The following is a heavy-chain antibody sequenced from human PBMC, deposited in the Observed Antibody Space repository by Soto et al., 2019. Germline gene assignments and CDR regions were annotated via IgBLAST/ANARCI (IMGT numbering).Heavy chain of an antibody. D-gene: IGHD2-2*01. V-gene: IGHV3-30-3*01. CDR3: ARDRLVVPAAFDY. CDR1: GFTFSSYA. CDR2: ISYDGSNK. Sequence: GGSLRLSCAASGFTFSSYAMHWVRQAPGKGLEWVAVISYDGSNKYYADSVKGRFTISRDNSKNTLYLQMNSLRAEDTAVYYCARDRLVVPAAFDYWGQGTLVTVSS. J-gene: IGHJ4*02.